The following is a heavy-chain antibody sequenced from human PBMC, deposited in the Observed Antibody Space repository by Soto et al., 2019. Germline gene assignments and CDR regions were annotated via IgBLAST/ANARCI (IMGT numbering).Heavy chain of an antibody. CDR3: ARGLRVYSSNFDY. CDR1: GFTFSTYA. V-gene: IGHV3-23*01. D-gene: IGHD5-18*01. J-gene: IGHJ4*02. CDR2: ISGSGGST. Sequence: PGGSLRLSCAASGFTFSTYAMNWVRQAPGKGLEWVSSISGSGGSTHYADSVKGRFTISRDNSKNTLYVQMNSLRAEDTAIYYCARGLRVYSSNFDYWGQGTLGTVSS.